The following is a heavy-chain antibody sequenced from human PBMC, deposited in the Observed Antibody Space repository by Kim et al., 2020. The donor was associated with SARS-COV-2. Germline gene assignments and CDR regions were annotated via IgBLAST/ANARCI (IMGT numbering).Heavy chain of an antibody. CDR3: ARLDTAGGSGS. D-gene: IGHD6-19*01. CDR1: GDSISGDKYR. V-gene: IGHV4-39*01. Sequence: SETLSLTCTVSGDSISGDKYRWGWIRQPPGKTLEWIAHIRSDGGTEFNPSLKSRVTISVDRSKTQFSLNLSSVTASDTAVYYCARLDTAGGSGSWGQGTLVTISS. CDR2: IRSDGGT. J-gene: IGHJ5*02.